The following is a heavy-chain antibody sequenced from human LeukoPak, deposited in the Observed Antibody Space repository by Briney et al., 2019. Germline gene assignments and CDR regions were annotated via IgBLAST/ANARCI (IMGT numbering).Heavy chain of an antibody. V-gene: IGHV3-23*01. CDR2: LSGSAGGT. CDR3: AKRGVVVRVFLVGFHKEAYYFDS. J-gene: IGHJ4*02. CDR1: GITLSNYG. D-gene: IGHD3-16*02. Sequence: GGSLRLSCGVSGITLSNYGMSWVRQAPGKELEWVAGLSGSAGGTNYADSVKGRFTTSRDNSKNTLFLQMDRLRAADTAVYFCAKRGVVVRVFLVGFHKEAYYFDSWGQGAQVTVSS.